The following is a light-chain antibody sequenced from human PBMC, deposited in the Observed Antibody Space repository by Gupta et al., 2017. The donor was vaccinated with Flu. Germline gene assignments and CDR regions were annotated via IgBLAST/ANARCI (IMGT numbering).Light chain of an antibody. CDR3: QQSYTTPPT. Sequence: DIQMPQYPSSLAASIGDRVTITCRTNQSIASYLNWYQQKPGKAPKLLIFAASDLQTGVPSRFGGSGSETEFTLTIGSLQPEDFATYYCQQSYTTPPTFGGGTMVDIK. CDR2: AAS. CDR1: QSIASY. J-gene: IGKJ4*01. V-gene: IGKV1-39*01.